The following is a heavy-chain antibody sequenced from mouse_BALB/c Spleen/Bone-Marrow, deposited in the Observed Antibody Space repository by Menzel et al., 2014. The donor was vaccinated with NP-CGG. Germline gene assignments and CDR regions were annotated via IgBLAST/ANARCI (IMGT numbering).Heavy chain of an antibody. CDR3: SRGAFYFDF. Sequence: EVKLMESGPGLVKPSQSLSLTCTVTGYSITSDYAWNWIRPFPGNKLGWLGYISFSGGTTYNPSLESRISITRDTSKNQFFLQLNSVTTEDTATYYCSRGAFYFDFWGHGTTLTVSS. CDR1: GYSITSDYA. CDR2: ISFSGGT. V-gene: IGHV3-2*02. J-gene: IGHJ2*01.